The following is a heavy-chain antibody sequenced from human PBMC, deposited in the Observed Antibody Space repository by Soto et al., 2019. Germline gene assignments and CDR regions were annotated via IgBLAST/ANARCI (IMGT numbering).Heavy chain of an antibody. J-gene: IGHJ5*02. Sequence: PSETLSLTCTVSGGSISSSSYYWGWIRQPPGKGLEWIGSIYYSGSTYYNPSLKSRVTISVDTSKNQSSLKLSSVTAADTAVYYCATGGVGPAAIWSWGQGTLVTVSS. CDR1: GGSISSSSYY. CDR3: ATGGVGPAAIWS. V-gene: IGHV4-39*01. D-gene: IGHD2-2*01. CDR2: IYYSGST.